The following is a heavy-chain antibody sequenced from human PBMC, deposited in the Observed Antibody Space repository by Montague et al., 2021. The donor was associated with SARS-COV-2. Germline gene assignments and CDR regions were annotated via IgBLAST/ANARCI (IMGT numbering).Heavy chain of an antibody. CDR1: GGSISSYY. D-gene: IGHD3-3*01. Sequence: SETLSLTCTVSGGSISSYYWSWIRQPAGKGLEWIGRIYSSGSTYYNPTLKSRVTISVDTSKNQFSLKLSSVTAADTAVYYCATLPSSITIFGVVQGYYFDDWGQGTLVTVSS. CDR2: IYSSGST. CDR3: ATLPSSITIFGVVQGYYFDD. J-gene: IGHJ4*02. V-gene: IGHV4-59*05.